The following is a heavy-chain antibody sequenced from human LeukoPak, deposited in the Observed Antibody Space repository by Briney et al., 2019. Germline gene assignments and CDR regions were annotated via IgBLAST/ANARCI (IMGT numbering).Heavy chain of an antibody. CDR1: GYSISSDNY. CDR2: IYHSGST. D-gene: IGHD3-22*01. J-gene: IGHJ4*02. V-gene: IGHV4-38-2*01. CDR3: ARAPRDSSSSNYMRRFDY. Sequence: PLETLSLTCAVSGYSISSDNYWVWIRQPPGQGLEWAGGIYHSGSTYYNPSLKSRVTMSVDTSKNQFSLKLSSVTAADTAVYYCARAPRDSSSSNYMRRFDYWGQGTLVTVSS.